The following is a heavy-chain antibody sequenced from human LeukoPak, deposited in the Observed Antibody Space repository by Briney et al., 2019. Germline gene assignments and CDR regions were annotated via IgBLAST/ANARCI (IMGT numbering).Heavy chain of an antibody. CDR2: ISAYNGNT. CDR1: GYTFIHYG. V-gene: IGHV1-18*01. CDR3: ARDRSTVTGVKISTFDI. Sequence: ASVKVSCKASGYTFIHYGITWVRQAPGQGLEWMGWISAYNGNTNYAQKFQDRVTMTRDTSTSTVYMELSSLRSEDTAVYYCARDRSTVTGVKISTFDIWGQGTMVTVSS. D-gene: IGHD4-17*01. J-gene: IGHJ3*02.